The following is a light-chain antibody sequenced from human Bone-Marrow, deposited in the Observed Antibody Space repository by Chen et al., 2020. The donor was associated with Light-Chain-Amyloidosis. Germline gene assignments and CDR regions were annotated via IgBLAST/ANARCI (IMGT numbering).Light chain of an antibody. CDR2: GNN. V-gene: IGLV1-40*01. CDR1: DANIGTGYD. Sequence: SVLTQPPSVSGAPGQRVTISCTGSDANIGTGYDVQWYQPLPGKAPKLLIYGNNNRPSGVPDRFSGSRSGTSASLAITGLQAEDEADYYCQSYDSSLIGSLFGGGTKLTVL. CDR3: QSYDSSLIGSL. J-gene: IGLJ2*01.